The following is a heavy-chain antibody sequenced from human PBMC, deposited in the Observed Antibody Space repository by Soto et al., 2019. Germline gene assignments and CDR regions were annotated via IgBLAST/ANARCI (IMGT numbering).Heavy chain of an antibody. V-gene: IGHV1-69*08. CDR3: ARDRATRGYYYYGMDV. CDR2: IIPILGIA. D-gene: IGHD4-17*01. CDR1: GGTFSSYT. J-gene: IGHJ6*02. Sequence: QVQLVQSGAEVKKPGSSVKVSCKASGGTFSSYTISWVRQAPGQGLEWMGRIIPILGIANYAQKFQGRVTITADKSTRTAYMELSSLRSEDTAVYYCARDRATRGYYYYGMDVWGQGTTVTVSS.